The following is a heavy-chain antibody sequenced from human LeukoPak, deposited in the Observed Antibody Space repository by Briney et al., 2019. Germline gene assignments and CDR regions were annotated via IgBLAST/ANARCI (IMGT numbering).Heavy chain of an antibody. V-gene: IGHV4-39*07. Sequence: SETLSLTCTVSGGSISSSSYYWGWIRQPPGKGLEWIGSIYYSGSTYYNPSLKSRVTISVDTSKNQFSLKLSSVTAADTAVYYCARGGEDDFWSGYSTYYFDYWGQGTLVTVSS. CDR3: ARGGEDDFWSGYSTYYFDY. CDR1: GGSISSSSYY. D-gene: IGHD3-3*01. J-gene: IGHJ4*02. CDR2: IYYSGST.